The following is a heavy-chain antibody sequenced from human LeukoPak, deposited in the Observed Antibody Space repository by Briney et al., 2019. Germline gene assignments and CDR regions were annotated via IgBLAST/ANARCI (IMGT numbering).Heavy chain of an antibody. J-gene: IGHJ6*03. CDR2: IIPIFGTA. Sequence: ASVKVSCKASGGTFSSYAISWVRQAPGQGLEWMGGIIPIFGTANYAQKFQGRVTITRNTSISTAYMELSSLRSEDTAVYYCARGIRRQQLARGYYYYYMDVWGKGTTVTISS. V-gene: IGHV1-69*05. CDR1: GGTFSSYA. D-gene: IGHD6-13*01. CDR3: ARGIRRQQLARGYYYYYMDV.